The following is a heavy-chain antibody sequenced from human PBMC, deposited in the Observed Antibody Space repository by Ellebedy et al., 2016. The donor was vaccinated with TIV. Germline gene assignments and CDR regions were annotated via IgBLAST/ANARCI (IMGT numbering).Heavy chain of an antibody. Sequence: SVKVSCXASGYTFTSYGISWVRQAPGQGLEWMGGIIPIFGTANYAQKLQGRVTITADKSTSTAYMELSSLRSEDTAVYYCAREVELVPDYWGQGTLVTVSS. J-gene: IGHJ4*02. CDR3: AREVELVPDY. CDR1: GYTFTSYG. CDR2: IIPIFGTA. V-gene: IGHV1-69*06. D-gene: IGHD6-6*01.